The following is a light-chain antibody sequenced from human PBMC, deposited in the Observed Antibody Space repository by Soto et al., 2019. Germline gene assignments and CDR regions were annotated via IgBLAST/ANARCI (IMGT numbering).Light chain of an antibody. V-gene: IGKV1-5*01. CDR1: RDISTW. CDR2: EAS. CDR3: QEYSRD. J-gene: IGKJ4*01. Sequence: DIPMTQSPSTLSASVGDRVTITCRASRDISTWLAWYQQKPGKAPKVLIYEASNLESGVSSRFSGSGSGTEFTLTISSLQPDDFATYYCQEYSRDFGGGTRVEIK.